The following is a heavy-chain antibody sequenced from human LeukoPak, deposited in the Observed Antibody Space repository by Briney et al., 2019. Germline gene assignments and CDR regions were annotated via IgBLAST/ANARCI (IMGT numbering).Heavy chain of an antibody. CDR1: GFTLTGYY. Sequence: ASMKLSCKASGFTLTGYYIHWVRQAPGQGLEWMGWVNPNNGGVNYAQMFQGRVTMTRDTSIGTAYMELSRLTSDDTAVYYCARDSYGGNWSLGYWGQGTLVTVSS. V-gene: IGHV1-2*02. CDR2: VNPNNGGV. CDR3: ARDSYGGNWSLGY. J-gene: IGHJ4*02. D-gene: IGHD4-23*01.